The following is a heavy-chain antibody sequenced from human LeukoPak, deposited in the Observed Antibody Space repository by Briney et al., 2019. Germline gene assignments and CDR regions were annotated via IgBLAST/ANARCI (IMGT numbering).Heavy chain of an antibody. J-gene: IGHJ4*02. CDR2: ISDSCGST. Sequence: GGSLRLSCVASGFTFCDYAMSWLPQSPGRGLGWVSGISDSCGSTYYADSVKGRCTISRDNSKNTVSLQMNNLRAEDTAVYFCARHDSFISYWGQGSLVTVTS. CDR1: GFTFCDYA. CDR3: ARHDSFISY. D-gene: IGHD3-16*02. V-gene: IGHV3-23*01.